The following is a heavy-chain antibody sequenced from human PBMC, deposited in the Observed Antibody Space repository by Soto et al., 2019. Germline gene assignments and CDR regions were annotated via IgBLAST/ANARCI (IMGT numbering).Heavy chain of an antibody. D-gene: IGHD6-6*01. Sequence: ETLSLTSAVYGGSFSGYYRSWMRQPPGKGLEWIGEINHSGSTNYNPSLKSRVTISVDTSKNQFSLKLSSVTAADTAVYYCARGALVRDSSSSQNNWFDPWGQGTVVTVSS. CDR1: GGSFSGYY. V-gene: IGHV4-34*01. J-gene: IGHJ5*02. CDR2: INHSGST. CDR3: ARGALVRDSSSSQNNWFDP.